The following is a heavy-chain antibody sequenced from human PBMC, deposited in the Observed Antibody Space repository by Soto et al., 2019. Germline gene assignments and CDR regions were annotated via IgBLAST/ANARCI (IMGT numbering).Heavy chain of an antibody. V-gene: IGHV2-26*01. CDR2: IFSNDET. J-gene: IGHJ4*02. D-gene: IGHD2-15*01. Sequence: QVTLKESGPVLVKPTETLTLTCTVSGFSLSNARMGVSWIRQPPGKALEWLAHIFSNDETSYSTSLKSRLTSSKDTSKSQVVLTMTNMDPVDTATYYCARMEVGTLLLHYWGQGTLVTVSS. CDR1: GFSLSNARMG. CDR3: ARMEVGTLLLHY.